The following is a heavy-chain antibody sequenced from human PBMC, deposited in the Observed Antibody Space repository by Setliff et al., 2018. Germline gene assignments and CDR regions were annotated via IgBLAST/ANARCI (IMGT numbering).Heavy chain of an antibody. V-gene: IGHV1-46*01. D-gene: IGHD5-18*01. CDR1: GFTFTTFY. Sequence: ASVKVSCKTPGFTFTTFYIHWVRQAPGQGLEWMMMINPNGDRTTYAQKFQGRVTMTRDTSITTAYMDLTSLRSDDTAVYYCARGGYSYGYDHGFDIWGQGTMVTVSS. CDR2: INPNGDRT. CDR3: ARGGYSYGYDHGFDI. J-gene: IGHJ3*02.